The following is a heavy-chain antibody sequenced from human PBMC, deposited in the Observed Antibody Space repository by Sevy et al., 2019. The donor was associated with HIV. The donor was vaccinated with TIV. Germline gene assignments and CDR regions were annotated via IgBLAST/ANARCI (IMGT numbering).Heavy chain of an antibody. J-gene: IGHJ6*02. CDR3: ASSWRRSAEYGMDV. CDR2: ISSSSSYI. D-gene: IGHD6-13*01. CDR1: GFTFSSYA. Sequence: GGSLRLSCAASGFTFSSYAMSWVRQAPGKGLEWVSSISSSSSYIYYADSVKGRFTISRDNAKNSLYLQMNSLRAEDTAVYYCASSWRRSAEYGMDVWGQGTTVTVSS. V-gene: IGHV3-21*01.